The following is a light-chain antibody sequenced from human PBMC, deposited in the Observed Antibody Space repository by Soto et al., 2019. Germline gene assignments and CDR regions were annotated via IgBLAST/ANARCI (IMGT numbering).Light chain of an antibody. J-gene: IGLJ3*02. CDR3: GTWDSSLSARV. CDR1: SSNIGKNY. Sequence: QSVLTQPPSVSAAPGQKVTISCSGSSSNIGKNYVSWYQQLPGTAPKLLIYDNNKRPSGIPDRFSGSKSGTSATLGITGLQTGEEADYYCGTWDSSLSARVFGGGTKFTVL. V-gene: IGLV1-51*01. CDR2: DNN.